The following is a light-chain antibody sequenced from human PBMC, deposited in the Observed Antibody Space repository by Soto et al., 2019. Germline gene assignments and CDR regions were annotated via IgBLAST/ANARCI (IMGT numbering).Light chain of an antibody. CDR2: EVN. CDR1: SSDVGYYNY. Sequence: QSVLTQPASVSGSPGQSITISCTGTSSDVGYYNYVSWYRQHPRKAPRLMIYEVNNRPSGVSNRFSGSKSGNTASLTISGLQGEDEADYYCSSCTSSSTLLYVFGTGTKVNV. CDR3: SSCTSSSTLLYV. J-gene: IGLJ1*01. V-gene: IGLV2-14*01.